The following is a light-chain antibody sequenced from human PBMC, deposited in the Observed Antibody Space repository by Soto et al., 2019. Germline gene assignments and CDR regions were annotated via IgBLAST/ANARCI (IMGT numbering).Light chain of an antibody. CDR1: ERIYSAY. V-gene: IGKV3-20*01. CDR3: QQYGNSPIT. J-gene: IGKJ5*01. CDR2: GTS. Sequence: EVVLTHSPGTLSLTRGERATLSCRASERIYSAYLGWYQQKPGQAPRLLIYGTSSRATGIPDRFSGSGSGTDFTLTISRLEPEDFAVYYCQQYGNSPITFGQGTRLEIK.